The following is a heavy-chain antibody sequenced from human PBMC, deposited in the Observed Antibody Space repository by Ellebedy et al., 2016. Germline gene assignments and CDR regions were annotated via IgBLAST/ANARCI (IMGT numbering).Heavy chain of an antibody. J-gene: IGHJ6*02. V-gene: IGHV3-7*01. Sequence: GESLKISXAASGFTFSSYWMSWVRQAPGKGLEWVANIKQDGSEKYYVDSVKGRFTISRDNAKNSLYLQMNSLRAEDTAVYYCAREYYYGMDVWGQGTTVTVSS. CDR1: GFTFSSYW. CDR3: AREYYYGMDV. CDR2: IKQDGSEK.